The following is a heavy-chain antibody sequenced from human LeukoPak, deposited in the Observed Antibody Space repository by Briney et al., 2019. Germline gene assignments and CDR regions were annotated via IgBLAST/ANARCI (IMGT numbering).Heavy chain of an antibody. Sequence: GGSLRLSCAASGFTFSSYGMNWVRQAPGKVLEWVSYIIISSSTIYYADSVKGRFTISRDNAKNSLYLQMNSLRAEDTAVYYCARGNIGYCSSTSCYEGDYWGQGTLVTVSS. CDR2: IIISSSTI. V-gene: IGHV3-48*01. CDR3: ARGNIGYCSSTSCYEGDY. D-gene: IGHD2-2*01. J-gene: IGHJ4*02. CDR1: GFTFSSYG.